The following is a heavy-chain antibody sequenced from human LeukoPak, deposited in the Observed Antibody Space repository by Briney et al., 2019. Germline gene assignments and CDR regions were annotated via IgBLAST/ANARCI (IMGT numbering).Heavy chain of an antibody. J-gene: IGHJ4*02. V-gene: IGHV4-59*08. CDR3: ASGSYYFDY. CDR1: GGSFSSYY. CDR2: AYYGGST. Sequence: SETLSLTCTVSGGSFSSYYWGWIRQPPGKGLEWIGDAYYGGSTNHNPSLKSRVTISADTSKNQFSLKLSSVTAADTAVYYCASGSYYFDYWGQGTLVTVSS. D-gene: IGHD1-26*01.